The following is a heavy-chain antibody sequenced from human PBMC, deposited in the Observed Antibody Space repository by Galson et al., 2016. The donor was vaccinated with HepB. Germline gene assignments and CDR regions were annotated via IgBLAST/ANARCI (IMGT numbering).Heavy chain of an antibody. D-gene: IGHD5-24*01. CDR1: GFTFSSYW. J-gene: IGHJ4*02. Sequence: SLRLSCAASGFTFSSYWMAWVRQAPGKGLEWVANINQDRSEKNYVDSVKGRFTISRDNAKNTLYLQMNSLRHEDTAVYYCAVEEMATTCYRHWGQGTLVTVSS. CDR3: AVEEMATTCYRH. V-gene: IGHV3-7*01. CDR2: INQDRSEK.